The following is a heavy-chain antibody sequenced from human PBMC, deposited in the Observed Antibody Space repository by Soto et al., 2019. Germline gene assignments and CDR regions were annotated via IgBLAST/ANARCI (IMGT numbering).Heavy chain of an antibody. V-gene: IGHV1-18*04. CDR3: ARVVPGAEAWFGP. Sequence: ASVKVSCKTSGYTFSNYGITWVRQAPGQPLEWLGWISLYSDGTNYAQKFQGRDSMTTDTSTTTAYMELRSLRSDDTAVYYCARVVPGAEAWFGPWGQGTLVTVS. D-gene: IGHD2-2*01. CDR2: ISLYSDGT. J-gene: IGHJ5*02. CDR1: GYTFSNYG.